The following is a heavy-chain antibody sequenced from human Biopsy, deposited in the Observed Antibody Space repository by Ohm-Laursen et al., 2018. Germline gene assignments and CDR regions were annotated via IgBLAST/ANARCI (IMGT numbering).Heavy chain of an antibody. J-gene: IGHJ4*02. CDR1: GYSISSDYR. V-gene: IGHV4-38-2*01. Sequence: SDTLSLTCAVSGYSISSDYRWGWIRQAPGKTLERLGNILKDGNTHYNPSLRSRLIISIDTSKNQFSLMMTSVSGADTAVYFCARVGSGWAPFDKWGPGTLVTVSS. CDR2: ILKDGNT. CDR3: ARVGSGWAPFDK. D-gene: IGHD6-19*01.